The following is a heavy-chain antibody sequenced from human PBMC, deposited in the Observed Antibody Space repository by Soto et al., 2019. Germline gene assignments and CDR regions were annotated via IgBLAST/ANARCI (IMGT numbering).Heavy chain of an antibody. CDR1: GFSHTNNGVT. V-gene: IGHV2-5*01. Sequence: TRAALINPEQTLTIACTFSGFSHTNNGVTVGWIRQPPGKALEWLALMYWHDDKRYNPSLRNRLTIAKDTSKNRVVLTLANVGPVDTATYFCAHSHFEILTGPFDSWGRGTLVPVFS. D-gene: IGHD3-9*01. CDR2: MYWHDDK. J-gene: IGHJ5*01. CDR3: AHSHFEILTGPFDS.